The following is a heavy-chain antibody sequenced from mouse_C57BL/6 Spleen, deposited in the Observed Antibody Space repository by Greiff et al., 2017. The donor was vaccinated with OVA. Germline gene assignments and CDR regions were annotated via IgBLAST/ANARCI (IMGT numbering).Heavy chain of an antibody. V-gene: IGHV1-64*01. CDR2: IHPNSGST. Sequence: QVHVKQPGAELVKPGASVKLSCKASGYTFTSYWMHWVKQRPGQGLEWIGMIHPNSGSTNYNEKFKSKATLTVDNSSSTAYMQLSSLTSEDSAVYYCARASQVYWYFDVWGTGTTVTVSS. CDR1: GYTFTSYW. CDR3: ARASQVYWYFDV. J-gene: IGHJ1*03.